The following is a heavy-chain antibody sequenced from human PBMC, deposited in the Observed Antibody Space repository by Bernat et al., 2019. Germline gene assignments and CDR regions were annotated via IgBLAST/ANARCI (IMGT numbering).Heavy chain of an antibody. CDR3: TRAVSSGWYGVIDY. CDR1: GFTFSSYG. V-gene: IGHV3-49*04. J-gene: IGHJ4*02. Sequence: VQLVESGGGVVQPGRSLRLSCAASGFTFSSYGMHWVRQAPGKGLEWVGFIRSKAYGGTTEYAASVRGRFSISRDDSKSIAYLQMNSLKTEDTAVYYCTRAVSSGWYGVIDYWGQGTLVTVSS. CDR2: IRSKAYGGTT. D-gene: IGHD6-19*01.